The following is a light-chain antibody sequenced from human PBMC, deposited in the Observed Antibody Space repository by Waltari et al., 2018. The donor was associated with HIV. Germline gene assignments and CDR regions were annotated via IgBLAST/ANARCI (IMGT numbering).Light chain of an antibody. CDR1: NNDIGYYDY. J-gene: IGLJ1*01. CDR2: EVI. CDR3: GSFAFGNTFYV. V-gene: IGLV2-14*01. Sequence: QSALTQPASMSGFPGQSITIPCSGTNNDIGYYDYVSWYQHYPGKAPKLLIYEVINRPAGISSRFSGSKSGNTASLTISELQTEDEADYFCGSFAFGNTFYVFGNGT.